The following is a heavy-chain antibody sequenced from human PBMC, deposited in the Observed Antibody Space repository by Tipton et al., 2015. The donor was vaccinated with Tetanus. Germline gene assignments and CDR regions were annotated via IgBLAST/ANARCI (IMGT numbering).Heavy chain of an antibody. D-gene: IGHD2-15*01. CDR3: ARAESCSGGSCYSAGAFDI. V-gene: IGHV1-8*01. J-gene: IGHJ3*02. CDR1: GYTFTSYD. Sequence: QLVQSGTEVKKPGASVKVSCKASGYTFTSYDINWVRQATGQGLEWMGWMNPNSGNTGYAQKFQGRVTMTRNTSISTAYMELSSLRSEDTAVYYCARAESCSGGSCYSAGAFDIWGQGTMVTVSS. CDR2: MNPNSGNT.